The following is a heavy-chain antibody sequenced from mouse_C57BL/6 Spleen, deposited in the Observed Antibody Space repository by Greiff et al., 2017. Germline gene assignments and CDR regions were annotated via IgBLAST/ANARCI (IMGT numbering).Heavy chain of an antibody. D-gene: IGHD1-1*01. Sequence: DVMLVESGGGLVKPGGSLKLSCAASGFTFSSYAMSWVRQTPEKRLEWVATISDGGSYTYYPDNVKGRFTISRDNAKNNLYLQMSHLKSEDTAMYYCARDGNYGSSPYFDYWGQGTTLTVSS. CDR3: ARDGNYGSSPYFDY. CDR2: ISDGGSYT. J-gene: IGHJ2*01. CDR1: GFTFSSYA. V-gene: IGHV5-4*01.